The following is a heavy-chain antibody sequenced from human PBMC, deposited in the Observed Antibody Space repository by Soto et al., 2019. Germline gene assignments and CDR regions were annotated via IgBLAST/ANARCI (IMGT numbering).Heavy chain of an antibody. CDR2: ISFGGGST. J-gene: IGHJ4*02. CDR3: ATDSFRSGIAVAGNY. CDR1: GFTFGSYA. V-gene: IGHV3-23*01. D-gene: IGHD6-19*01. Sequence: EVQLLESGGGLVQPGGSLRLSCAASGFTFGSYAMTWVRQAPGKGLEWVSAISFGGGSTYYADSVKGRFTISRDNSKNTLHRQLTSLRAEDTAIYYCATDSFRSGIAVAGNYWGQGTLVTVSS.